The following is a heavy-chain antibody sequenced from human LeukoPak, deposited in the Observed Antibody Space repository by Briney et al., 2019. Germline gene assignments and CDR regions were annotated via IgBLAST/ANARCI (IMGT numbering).Heavy chain of an antibody. D-gene: IGHD3-22*01. V-gene: IGHV1-69*05. J-gene: IGHJ4*02. Sequence: SVKVSCKASGGTFSSYAIRWVRRARAQGLECVGGIISILGTANYAQKFRGRVTITTDVPTSTDYLELSSLRSEDTAVCYCARGRGSRGYHGSDYWGQGTLVTVSS. CDR3: ARGRGSRGYHGSDY. CDR2: IISILGTA. CDR1: GGTFSSYA.